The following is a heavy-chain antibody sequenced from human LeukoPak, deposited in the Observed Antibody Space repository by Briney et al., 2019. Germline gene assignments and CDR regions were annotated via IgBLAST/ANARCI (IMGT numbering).Heavy chain of an antibody. D-gene: IGHD3-10*01. CDR1: GITFSSYG. CDR3: ARDLSYGSGDY. J-gene: IGHJ4*02. Sequence: PGGSLRLSCAASGITFSSYGMSWVRQAPGKGLEWVSSISSTGGTTYYADSVKGRFTISRDNAKNSLYLQMNSLRAEDTAVYYCARDLSYGSGDYWGQGILVTVSS. V-gene: IGHV3-48*04. CDR2: ISSTGGTT.